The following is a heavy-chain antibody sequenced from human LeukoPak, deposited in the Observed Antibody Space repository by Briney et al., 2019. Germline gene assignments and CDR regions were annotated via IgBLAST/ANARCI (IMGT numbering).Heavy chain of an antibody. V-gene: IGHV4-59*01. J-gene: IGHJ4*02. CDR2: IYYSGST. CDR3: ARITYSGSYFDY. CDR1: GGSISSYY. D-gene: IGHD1-26*01. Sequence: PSETLSLTCTVSGGSISSYYWSWIRQPPGKGLEWIGYIYYSGSTNYNPSLKSRVTISVDTSKNQFSLKLSSVTAADTAVYYCARITYSGSYFDYWGQGTLVTVSS.